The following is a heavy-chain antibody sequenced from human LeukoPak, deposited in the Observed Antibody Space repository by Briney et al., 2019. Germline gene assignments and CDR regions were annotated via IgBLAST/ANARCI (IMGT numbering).Heavy chain of an antibody. Sequence: PSETLSLTCGVYGGSFSGYYWSWLRQPPGKGLEWIGEISHSGSTYYNPSLRSRVTVSVDTSKSQFSLRLTSVTAADTAVYYCARGGLDTRRGGYFDYWGQGILVTVSS. CDR2: ISHSGST. D-gene: IGHD5-18*01. CDR1: GGSFSGYY. V-gene: IGHV4-34*01. J-gene: IGHJ4*02. CDR3: ARGGLDTRRGGYFDY.